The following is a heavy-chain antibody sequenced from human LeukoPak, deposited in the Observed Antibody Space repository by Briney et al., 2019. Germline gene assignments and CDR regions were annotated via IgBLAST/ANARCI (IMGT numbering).Heavy chain of an antibody. V-gene: IGHV6-1*01. J-gene: IGHJ3*02. D-gene: IGHD6-19*01. CDR3: ARVSQWLARDDAFDI. CDR2: TYYRSKWYN. Sequence: SQTLSLSCAISGDSVSSNSAAWNWIRQSPSRGLERLGRTYYRSKWYNDYAVSVKSRISINPDTSKNQFSLQLNSVTPEDTAVYYCARVSQWLARDDAFDIWGQGTMVTVSS. CDR1: GDSVSSNSAA.